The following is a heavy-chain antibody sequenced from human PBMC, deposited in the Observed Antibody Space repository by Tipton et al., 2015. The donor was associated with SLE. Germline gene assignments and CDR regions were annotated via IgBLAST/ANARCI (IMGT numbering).Heavy chain of an antibody. J-gene: IGHJ6*03. CDR3: ARDHLPGGYYYYMDV. V-gene: IGHV4-59*01. Sequence: TISVDTSKNQFSLKLSSVTAADTAVYYCARDHLPGGYYYYMDVWGKGTTVTVSS. D-gene: IGHD3-10*01.